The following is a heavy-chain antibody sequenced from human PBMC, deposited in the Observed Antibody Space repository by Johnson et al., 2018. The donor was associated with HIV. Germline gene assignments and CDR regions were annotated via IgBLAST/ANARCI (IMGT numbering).Heavy chain of an antibody. D-gene: IGHD6-13*01. Sequence: VQLVESGGGLVQPGGSLRLSCAASGFTFSSYWMHWVRQAPGKGLVWVSRINSDGSSTSYAASVKCRFTISRDNAKNTLYLQMNSLSAEDTAVYYCAKTYRRSWYALDIWGQGTMVTVAA. CDR3: AKTYRRSWYALDI. CDR1: GFTFSSYW. J-gene: IGHJ3*02. V-gene: IGHV3-74*02. CDR2: INSDGSST.